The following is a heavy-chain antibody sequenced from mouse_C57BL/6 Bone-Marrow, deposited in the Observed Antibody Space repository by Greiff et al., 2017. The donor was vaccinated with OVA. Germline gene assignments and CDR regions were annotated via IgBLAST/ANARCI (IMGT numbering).Heavy chain of an antibody. CDR2: IYPRSGNT. D-gene: IGHD1-1*01. CDR3: ARRGFITTVVGGFYAMDY. CDR1: GYTFTSYG. Sequence: QVQLKESGAELARPGASVKLSCKASGYTFTSYGISWVKQRTGQSLEWIGEIYPRSGNTYYNEKFKGKATLTADKSSSTAYMELRSLTSEDSAVYFCARRGFITTVVGGFYAMDYWGQGTSVTVSS. V-gene: IGHV1-81*01. J-gene: IGHJ4*01.